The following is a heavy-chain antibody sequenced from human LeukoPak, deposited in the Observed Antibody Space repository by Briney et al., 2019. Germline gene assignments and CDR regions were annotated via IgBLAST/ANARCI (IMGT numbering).Heavy chain of an antibody. Sequence: PSETLSLTCAVYGGSFSGYYWSWIRQPPGEALEWIGEVNESGSTNYNPSLERRVTMSVDTSKKQFFLKLSSVTAADTAVYYCARATYCTTDCRPNNWGQGTLVTVSS. J-gene: IGHJ4*02. CDR2: VNESGST. CDR3: ARATYCTTDCRPNN. V-gene: IGHV4-34*01. CDR1: GGSFSGYY. D-gene: IGHD2-8*01.